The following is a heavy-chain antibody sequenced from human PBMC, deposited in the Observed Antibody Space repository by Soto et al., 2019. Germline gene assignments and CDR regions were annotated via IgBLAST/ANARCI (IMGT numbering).Heavy chain of an antibody. CDR2: LNPNSGDT. J-gene: IGHJ4*01. D-gene: IGHD6-19*01. Sequence: QVQLVQSGAEVKKPGASVKVSCKASGYTFSSYDINWVRQATGQGLEWMGWLNPNSGDTGYAQKFQGRVTRTRNTSINTAYIELSSLTSHDTAVSYCATSGGGWYLYWGHVTLFTVAS. V-gene: IGHV1-8*01. CDR3: ATSGGGWYLY. CDR1: GYTFSSYD.